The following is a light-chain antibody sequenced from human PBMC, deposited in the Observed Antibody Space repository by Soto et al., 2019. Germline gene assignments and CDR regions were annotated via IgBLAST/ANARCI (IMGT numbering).Light chain of an antibody. CDR1: SSDVGAYDY. V-gene: IGLV2-11*01. CDR3: SSYAGSYTDMG. Sequence: QSVLTQPRSVSGSPGQSVTISCTGTSSDVGAYDYVSWYQQDPGKDPKVLISDVSEPPSGVPDRVSGSKSDNTASLTISGLQAEDEADYYCSSYAGSYTDMGFGGGAKRTV. J-gene: IGLJ2*01. CDR2: DVS.